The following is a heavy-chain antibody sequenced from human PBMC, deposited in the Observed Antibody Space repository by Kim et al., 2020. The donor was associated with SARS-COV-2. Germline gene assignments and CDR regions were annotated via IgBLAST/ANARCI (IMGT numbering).Heavy chain of an antibody. CDR3: AREGEGGDYETFDY. Sequence: AQGFTGRFVFSLDTSDSTAYLKISSLKAEDTAVYYCAREGEGGDYETFDYWGQGTLVTVSS. J-gene: IGHJ4*02. V-gene: IGHV7-4-1*02. D-gene: IGHD4-17*01.